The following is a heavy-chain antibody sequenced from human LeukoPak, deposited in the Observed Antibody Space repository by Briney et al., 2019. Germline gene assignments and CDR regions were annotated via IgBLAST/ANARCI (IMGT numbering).Heavy chain of an antibody. Sequence: GGSLRPSCAASGSYWMHWVRQAPGKGLVWVSHVNSDGSWTSYADSVKGRFTISKDNAKNTVYLQMNNLRAEDTAVYYCVSFYETYWGRGTLVTVSS. D-gene: IGHD2/OR15-2a*01. CDR1: GSYW. J-gene: IGHJ4*02. CDR2: VNSDGSWT. V-gene: IGHV3-74*01. CDR3: VSFYETY.